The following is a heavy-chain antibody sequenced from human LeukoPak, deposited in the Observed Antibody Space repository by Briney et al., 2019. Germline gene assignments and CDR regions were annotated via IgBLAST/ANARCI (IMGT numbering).Heavy chain of an antibody. CDR2: IKPDGSGK. CDR3: ARDPATSTVTTLGY. J-gene: IGHJ4*02. Sequence: GGSLRLSCAASGFAFSSYWMTWVRQAPGKGLEWVANIKPDGSGKNYVDSVKGRFTISRDNAKNSLYLQMKGLRVEDTAVYYCARDPATSTVTTLGYWGQGTLVTVSS. D-gene: IGHD4-11*01. CDR1: GFAFSSYW. V-gene: IGHV3-7*01.